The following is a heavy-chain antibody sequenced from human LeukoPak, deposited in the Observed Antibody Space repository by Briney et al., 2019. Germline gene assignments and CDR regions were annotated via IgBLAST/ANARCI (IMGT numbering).Heavy chain of an antibody. D-gene: IGHD2-2*01. V-gene: IGHV3-74*01. Sequence: GGSLRLSCAASGFTFSRYWMHWVRHAPGKGLVWVSRINSDGSSTNYADSMKGRLTISRDNAKNTLFLQMDSLRAEDTAVYYCARPSEYCSSTTCSIDYWGQGTLVTVSS. J-gene: IGHJ4*02. CDR2: INSDGSST. CDR1: GFTFSRYW. CDR3: ARPSEYCSSTTCSIDY.